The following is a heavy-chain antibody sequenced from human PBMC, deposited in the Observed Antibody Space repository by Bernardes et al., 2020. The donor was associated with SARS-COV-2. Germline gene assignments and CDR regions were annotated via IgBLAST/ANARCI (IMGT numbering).Heavy chain of an antibody. Sequence: SETLSLTCAVYGGSFSGYYWSWIRQPPGKGLEWIGEINHSGSTNYNPSLKSRVTISVDTSKNQFSLKLSSVTAADTAVYYCASWGYYYYGMDVWGQGTTVTVSS. D-gene: IGHD3-16*01. J-gene: IGHJ6*02. V-gene: IGHV4-34*01. CDR3: ASWGYYYYGMDV. CDR1: GGSFSGYY. CDR2: INHSGST.